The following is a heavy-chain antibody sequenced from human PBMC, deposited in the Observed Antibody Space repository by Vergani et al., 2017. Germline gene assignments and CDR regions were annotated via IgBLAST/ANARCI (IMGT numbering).Heavy chain of an antibody. D-gene: IGHD3-10*01. J-gene: IGHJ6*02. CDR3: ARDGGGLLWFGRPLHNMDV. Sequence: QVQLVESGGGVVQPGRSLRLSCAASGFTFNQYGMHWVRQAPGKGLEWVAVTWYDGNNKKYADSVKGRFTISRDNSKSTMYLQMNSLRDEDTGVYYCARDGGGLLWFGRPLHNMDVWGQGTTVTVSS. V-gene: IGHV3-33*01. CDR1: GFTFNQYG. CDR2: TWYDGNNK.